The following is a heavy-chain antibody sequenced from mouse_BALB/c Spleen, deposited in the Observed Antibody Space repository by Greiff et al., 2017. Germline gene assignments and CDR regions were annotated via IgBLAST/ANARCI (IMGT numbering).Heavy chain of an antibody. Sequence: QVQLQQSGPELVKPGASVRISCKASGYTFTSYYIHWVKQRPGQGLEWIGWIYPGNVNTKYNEKFKGKATLTADKSSSTAYMQLSSLTSEDSAVYFCARDYGSSPLDYWGQGTTRTVSS. CDR1: GYTFTSYY. CDR3: ARDYGSSPLDY. D-gene: IGHD1-1*01. J-gene: IGHJ2*01. V-gene: IGHV1S56*01. CDR2: IYPGNVNT.